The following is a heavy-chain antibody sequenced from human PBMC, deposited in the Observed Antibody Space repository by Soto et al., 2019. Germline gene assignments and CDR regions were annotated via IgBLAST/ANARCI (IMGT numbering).Heavy chain of an antibody. V-gene: IGHV1-46*01. Sequence: ASVKVSCKASGYTFTHYHVYWVRQAPGRGLEWLAMINPSGGSTTYAQNLQGRVTMTRDTSTNTVYMELSSLRSEDTAVYYCAREAINSSGYSRYFQHWGQGTLVTVSS. CDR1: GYTFTHYH. D-gene: IGHD3-22*01. J-gene: IGHJ1*01. CDR3: AREAINSSGYSRYFQH. CDR2: INPSGGST.